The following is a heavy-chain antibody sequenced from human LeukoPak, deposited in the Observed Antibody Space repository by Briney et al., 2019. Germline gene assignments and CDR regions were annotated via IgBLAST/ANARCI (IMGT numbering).Heavy chain of an antibody. V-gene: IGHV3-23*01. Sequence: GESLRLSCAASGFTFSSYAMSWVRQAPGKGLEWVSAISGSGDSTYYADSVKGRFTISRDNSKNTLYLQMNSLRAEDTAVYYCAKVPSDPELEYCSGGSCYLNYFDYWGQGTLVTVSS. CDR3: AKVPSDPELEYCSGGSCYLNYFDY. D-gene: IGHD2-15*01. J-gene: IGHJ4*02. CDR2: ISGSGDST. CDR1: GFTFSSYA.